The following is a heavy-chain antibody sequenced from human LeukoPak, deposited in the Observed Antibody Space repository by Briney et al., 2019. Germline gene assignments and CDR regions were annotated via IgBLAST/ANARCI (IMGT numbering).Heavy chain of an antibody. Sequence: GGSLRLSCAASGFTVSSNYMSWVRQAPGKGLEWVSVISGSGGSTYYADSVKGRFTISRDNSKNTLYLQMDSLRAEDSAVYYCAKGDGGGSYYIHAFDIWGQGTMVTVSS. CDR2: ISGSGGST. J-gene: IGHJ3*02. CDR1: GFTVSSNY. CDR3: AKGDGGGSYYIHAFDI. D-gene: IGHD1-26*01. V-gene: IGHV3-23*01.